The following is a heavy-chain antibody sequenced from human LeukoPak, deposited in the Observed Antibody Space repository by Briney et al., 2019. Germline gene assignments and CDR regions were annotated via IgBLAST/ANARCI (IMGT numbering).Heavy chain of an antibody. CDR2: IHYSGSA. CDR1: GGSISSYY. D-gene: IGHD3-22*01. CDR3: ARAAFDYDSTGYSNWFDP. Sequence: PSETLSLTCTVSGGSISSYYWSWIRQPPGKGLEWIGYIHYSGSANYNPSLKSRVTISMDTSKNQFSLKVSSVTAADTAVYYCARAAFDYDSTGYSNWFDPWGQGTLVTVSS. J-gene: IGHJ5*02. V-gene: IGHV4-59*01.